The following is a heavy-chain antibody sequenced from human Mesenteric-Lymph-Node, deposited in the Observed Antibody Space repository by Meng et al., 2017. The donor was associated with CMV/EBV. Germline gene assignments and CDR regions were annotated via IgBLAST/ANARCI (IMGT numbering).Heavy chain of an antibody. D-gene: IGHD2-2*01. Sequence: SETLSLTCTVSGYSISSDYYWGWIRQPPGKGLEWIGSMYYSGTTYYNPSLKSRVTISVDTSKNQLSLKLTYVTAADTAMYYCARDRVVVVPAASYNCFDPWGQGTLVTVSS. J-gene: IGHJ5*02. CDR2: MYYSGTT. CDR1: GYSISSDYY. V-gene: IGHV4-38-2*02. CDR3: ARDRVVVVPAASYNCFDP.